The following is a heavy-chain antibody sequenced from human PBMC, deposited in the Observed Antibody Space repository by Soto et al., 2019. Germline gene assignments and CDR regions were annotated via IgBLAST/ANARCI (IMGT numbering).Heavy chain of an antibody. CDR3: ARLDPSIAARPVDY. CDR2: ISYSGST. V-gene: IGHV4-59*08. D-gene: IGHD6-6*01. CDR1: GGSISTYY. Sequence: SETLSLTCTVSGGSISTYYWSWIRQPPGKGLEWLGYISYSGSTNYNPSLKSRVTISVDTSKNQFSLKLSSVTAADTAVYYCARLDPSIAARPVDYWGQGTLVTVSS. J-gene: IGHJ4*02.